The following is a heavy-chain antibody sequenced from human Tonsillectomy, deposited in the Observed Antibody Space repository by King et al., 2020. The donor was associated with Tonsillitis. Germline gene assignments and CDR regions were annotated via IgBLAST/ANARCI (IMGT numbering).Heavy chain of an antibody. Sequence: HVQLQESGPGLVKPSETLSLTCTVSGGSVSSGSYYWSWIRQPPGKGLEWIGYIYYSGSTNYNPSLKSRVTISVDTSKNQFSLKLNSVTVADTAVYYCVRGGGGGLTWFDPWGQGTLVTVSS. CDR2: IYYSGST. D-gene: IGHD3-16*01. CDR1: GGSVSSGSYY. J-gene: IGHJ5*02. CDR3: VRGGGGGLTWFDP. V-gene: IGHV4-61*01.